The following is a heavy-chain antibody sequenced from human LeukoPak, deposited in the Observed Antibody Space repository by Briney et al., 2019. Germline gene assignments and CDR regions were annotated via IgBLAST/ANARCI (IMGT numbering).Heavy chain of an antibody. CDR3: ARATYYDYVWGSYENGYFDY. CDR2: TNPSGGST. V-gene: IGHV1-46*01. Sequence: GASVKVSCKASGYTFTSYYMHWVRQAPGQGLEWMGITNPSGGSTSYAQKFQGRVTMTRDTSTSTVYMELSSLRSEDTAVYYCARATYYDYVWGSYENGYFDYWGQGTLVTVSS. J-gene: IGHJ4*02. CDR1: GYTFTSYY. D-gene: IGHD3-16*01.